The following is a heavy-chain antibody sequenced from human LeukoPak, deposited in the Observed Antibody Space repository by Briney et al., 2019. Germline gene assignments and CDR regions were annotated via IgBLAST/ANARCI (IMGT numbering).Heavy chain of an antibody. J-gene: IGHJ4*02. CDR1: GFTFSSYA. CDR3: VKSFGSFRYCFDY. Sequence: GGSLRLSCAVSGFTFSSYAMSWVRQAPGKGLEWVSAISGSGDNTYYADSVKGRFTISRDNSKNTLYLQMNSLRAEDTAVYYCVKSFGSFRYCFDYWGQGSLVTVSS. V-gene: IGHV3-23*01. D-gene: IGHD1-26*01. CDR2: ISGSGDNT.